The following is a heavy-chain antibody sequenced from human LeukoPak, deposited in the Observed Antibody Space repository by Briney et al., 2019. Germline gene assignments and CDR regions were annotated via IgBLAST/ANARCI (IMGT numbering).Heavy chain of an antibody. Sequence: ASVKVSCKASGYTFTNNYLHWVRQAPGQGLEWMGMIYPRDGSTSYAQNFQGRVTVTRDTSTTAVHMELRGLRSEDTAVYYCARDQEGFDYWGQGTVVTVSS. CDR2: IYPRDGST. J-gene: IGHJ4*02. CDR3: ARDQEGFDY. V-gene: IGHV1-46*01. CDR1: GYTFTNNY.